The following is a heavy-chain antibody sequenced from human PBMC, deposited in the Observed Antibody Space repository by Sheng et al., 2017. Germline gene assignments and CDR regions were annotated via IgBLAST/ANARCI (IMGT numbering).Heavy chain of an antibody. J-gene: IGHJ4*02. V-gene: IGHV4-34*01. CDR1: GGSFSGYY. Sequence: QVQLQQWGAGLLKPSETLSLTCAVYGGSFSGYYWSWIRQPPGKGLEWIGEINHSGSTNYNPSLKSRVTISVDTSKNQFSLKLSSVTAADTAVYYCARVRGSGFGHRYFDYWGQGTLVTVSS. CDR2: INHSGST. CDR3: ARVRGSGFGHRYFDY. D-gene: IGHD3-10*01.